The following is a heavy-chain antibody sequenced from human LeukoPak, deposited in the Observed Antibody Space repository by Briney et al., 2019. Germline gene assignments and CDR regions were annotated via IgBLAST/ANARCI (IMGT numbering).Heavy chain of an antibody. CDR3: ARENDGFDL. J-gene: IGHJ3*01. V-gene: IGHV3-7*04. CDR1: GFTFSSYS. Sequence: GGSLRLSCAASGFTFSSYSMNWVRQAPGKGLEWVANIKQDGGQKYYMDSVKGRITISRDNAKNSVDLQMNSLRAEDTTVYYCARENDGFDLWGQGTMVTVSS. CDR2: IKQDGGQK.